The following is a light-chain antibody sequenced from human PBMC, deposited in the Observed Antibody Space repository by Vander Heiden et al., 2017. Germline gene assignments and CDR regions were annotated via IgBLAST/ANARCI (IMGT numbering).Light chain of an antibody. Sequence: DVVMTQSPVSLPVTLGQPASISCRSSQSLVYRNGNTYLTWFQQRPGQSPRRLIFKVSDRDSGVPDRFSGSGSDTDFTLKISRVEAEDVGVYYCMQGTHWPLTFGGGTKVEI. V-gene: IGKV2-30*01. CDR3: MQGTHWPLT. CDR2: KVS. J-gene: IGKJ4*01. CDR1: QSLVYRNGNTY.